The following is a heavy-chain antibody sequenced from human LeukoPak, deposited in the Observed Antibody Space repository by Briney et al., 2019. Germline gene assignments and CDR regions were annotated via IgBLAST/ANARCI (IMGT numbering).Heavy chain of an antibody. D-gene: IGHD3-22*01. J-gene: IGHJ4*02. CDR3: ARRPYYYNSGYHFYYFDY. Sequence: SETLSLTCTVSRGSISSGDYYWSWIRQPPGKGLEWIGYIHYSGSTYHNPSLKSRVIISVDTSKNQFSLKLSSVTAADTAVYYCARRPYYYNSGYHFYYFDYWGQGILVTVSS. CDR2: IHYSGST. V-gene: IGHV4-30-4*08. CDR1: RGSISSGDYY.